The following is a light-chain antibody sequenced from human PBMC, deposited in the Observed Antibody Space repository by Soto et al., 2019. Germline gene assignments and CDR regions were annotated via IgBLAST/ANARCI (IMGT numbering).Light chain of an antibody. CDR1: SSDVGGYNF. CDR2: AVS. CDR3: SSYTSSITLV. J-gene: IGLJ2*01. V-gene: IGLV2-14*01. Sequence: QSVLTQPASVSGSPGQSITISCTGTSSDVGGYNFVSWYQQHPGKAPKLMIYAVSNRPSGVSNRFSGSKSGNTASLTISGLQAEDEADYYCSSYTSSITLVFGGGTKVTVL.